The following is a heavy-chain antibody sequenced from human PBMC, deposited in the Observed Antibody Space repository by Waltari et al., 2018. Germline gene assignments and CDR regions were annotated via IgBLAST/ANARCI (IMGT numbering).Heavy chain of an antibody. CDR2: MNPHSGNT. D-gene: IGHD3-22*01. Sequence: QVQLVQSGAEVKKPGASVKVSCKASGYTFTSYDINWVRQATGQGREWMGWMNPHSGNTGYAQKFQGRVTITRNTSISTAYMELRSLRSEDTAVYYCASGSDYYDSSGIDYWGQGTLVTVSS. J-gene: IGHJ4*02. V-gene: IGHV1-8*03. CDR1: GYTFTSYD. CDR3: ASGSDYYDSSGIDY.